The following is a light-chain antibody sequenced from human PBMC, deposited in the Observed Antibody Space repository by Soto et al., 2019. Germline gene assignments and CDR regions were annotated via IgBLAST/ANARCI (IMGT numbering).Light chain of an antibody. CDR3: QQYNNWPPIN. CDR1: QTVGSY. J-gene: IGKJ5*01. CDR2: GAS. Sequence: EIVLTQSPATMSLSPVERATLSCRASQTVGSYLAWYQQKPGQAPRLLIYGASNRATGIPARFSGSGSGTEFTLTIRSLQSEDFGVYYCQQYNNWPPINCGQGTRREIK. V-gene: IGKV3-15*01.